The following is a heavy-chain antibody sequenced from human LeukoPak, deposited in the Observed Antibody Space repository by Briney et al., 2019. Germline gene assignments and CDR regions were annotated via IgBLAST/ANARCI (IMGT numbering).Heavy chain of an antibody. CDR3: AKASLVITLVRGVIISYFDY. V-gene: IGHV3-23*01. Sequence: GGSLRLSCAVSGFTFTSYAMSWVRQAPGKGLEWVSAISGSGGSTYYADSVKGRFTISRDNSKNTLYLQINSLRAEDTAVYYCAKASLVITLVRGVIISYFDYWGQGTLVTVSS. CDR2: ISGSGGST. J-gene: IGHJ4*02. CDR1: GFTFTSYA. D-gene: IGHD3-10*01.